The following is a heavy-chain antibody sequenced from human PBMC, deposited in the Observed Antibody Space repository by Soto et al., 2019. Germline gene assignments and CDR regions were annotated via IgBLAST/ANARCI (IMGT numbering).Heavy chain of an antibody. D-gene: IGHD1-1*01. CDR2: IDPSDTYT. CDR1: RYRFCNQL. J-gene: IGHJ6*02. Sequence: GESLQLSSRLHRYRFCNQLISRGLQIPSLGVEWMGRIDPSDTYTNYSPSFQGHVTISADKSSSAAYRQWSSLKASDTGMYYGPSIHWITFCQSLGVWGQGTTVTASS. CDR3: PSIHWITFCQSLGV. V-gene: IGHV5-10-1*01.